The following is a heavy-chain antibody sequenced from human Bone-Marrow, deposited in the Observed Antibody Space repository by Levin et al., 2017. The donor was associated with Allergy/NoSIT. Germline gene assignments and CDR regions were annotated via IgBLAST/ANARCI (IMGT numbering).Heavy chain of an antibody. D-gene: IGHD3-22*01. CDR1: GFTFNSYP. CDR2: ITSRSSFI. V-gene: IGHV3-21*06. CDR3: ARQDSSGYSNRYDF. J-gene: IGHJ4*02. Sequence: SCAASGFTFNSYPINWVRQAPGKGLEWVSTITSRSSFIYYADSVKGRFTISRDNAKSSLYLQMNSLRAEDTAVYYCARQDSSGYSNRYDFWGQGTLVTVSS.